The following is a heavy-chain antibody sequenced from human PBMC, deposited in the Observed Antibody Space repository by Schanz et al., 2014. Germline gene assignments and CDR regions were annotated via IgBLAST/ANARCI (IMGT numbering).Heavy chain of an antibody. D-gene: IGHD3-3*01. CDR3: ARDRRFVDRDDLYYFDS. CDR1: GYIFINSG. CDR2: ISVYNHNK. Sequence: QIQLVQSGPEVKKPGATVKVSCKASGYIFINSGISWVRQAPGQGLEWMGWISVYNHNKEYDQKFQGRVTMTTDTSTCTAYMALTDRRSDDAAVYYCARDRRFVDRDDLYYFDSGGQGTLVTVSS. V-gene: IGHV1-18*01. J-gene: IGHJ4*02.